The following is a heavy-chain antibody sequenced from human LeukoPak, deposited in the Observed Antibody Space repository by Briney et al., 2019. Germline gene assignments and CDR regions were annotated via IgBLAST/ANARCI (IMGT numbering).Heavy chain of an antibody. CDR3: ARGPPVLNYYYYYMDV. CDR2: INHSGST. V-gene: IGHV4-34*01. CDR1: GGSFSGYY. J-gene: IGHJ6*03. Sequence: PSETLSLTCAVYGGSFSGYYWSWIRQPPGKGLEWIGEINHSGSTNYNPSLKSRVTISVDTSKNQFSLKLSSVTAADTAVYYCARGPPVLNYYYYYMDVWGKGTTVTISS.